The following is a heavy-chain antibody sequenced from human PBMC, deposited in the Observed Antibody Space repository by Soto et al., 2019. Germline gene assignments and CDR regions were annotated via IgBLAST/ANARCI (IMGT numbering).Heavy chain of an antibody. CDR3: AKSSRITLVRGVTDY. CDR1: GFTFSDYT. D-gene: IGHD3-10*01. CDR2: ISGGAGDT. J-gene: IGHJ4*02. Sequence: QPGGSLRLSCAASGFTFSDYTMKWVRQAPGKGLEWVSTISGGAGDTYYADSVKGRFTISRDNSKNTLYLQMKSLRAEDTAVYFCAKSSRITLVRGVTDYWGQGTLVTVSS. V-gene: IGHV3-23*01.